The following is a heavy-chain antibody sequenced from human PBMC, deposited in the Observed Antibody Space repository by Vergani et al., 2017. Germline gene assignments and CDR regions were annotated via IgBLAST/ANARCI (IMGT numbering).Heavy chain of an antibody. V-gene: IGHV3-49*04. J-gene: IGHJ4*02. CDR1: GFSFGDYA. D-gene: IGHD3-9*01. CDR2: IRNKAYGGTT. CDR3: TTPTKWELRYYFDC. Sequence: EVQLVESGGGLVPPGRSLRLSCAASGFSFGDYAMTWVRQAPGKGLEWVAFIRNKAYGGTTEYAASVKGRFTISRDDSKRLAYLQLSGLKTEDTAVYYCTTPTKWELRYYFDCWGQRTLVTVSS.